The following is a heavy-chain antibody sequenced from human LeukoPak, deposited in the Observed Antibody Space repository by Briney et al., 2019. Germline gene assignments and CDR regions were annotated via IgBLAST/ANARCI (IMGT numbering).Heavy chain of an antibody. J-gene: IGHJ5*02. CDR3: AKDMARDYGDYSWFDP. CDR1: GFTFDDYA. CDR2: ISWNSGSI. V-gene: IGHV3-9*01. Sequence: GGSLRLSCAASGFTFDDYAMHWVRHAPGKGLEWAPGISWNSGSIGYADSVKGRFTISRDNAKNSLYLQMNSLRAEDTALYYCAKDMARDYGDYSWFDPWGQGTLVTVSS. D-gene: IGHD4-17*01.